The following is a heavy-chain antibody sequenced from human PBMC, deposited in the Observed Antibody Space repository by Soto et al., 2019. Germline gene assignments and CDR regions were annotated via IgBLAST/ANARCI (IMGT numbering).Heavy chain of an antibody. CDR2: INPSGGST. D-gene: IGHD3-3*01. V-gene: IGHV1-46*01. Sequence: ASVKVSCKASGYTFTSYYMHWVRQAPGQGLEWMGIINPSGGSTSYAQKFQGRVTMTRDTSTSTVYMELSSLRSEDTAVYYCARSPNFLEWQYLGYFDYWGQGTLVTVSS. CDR3: ARSPNFLEWQYLGYFDY. CDR1: GYTFTSYY. J-gene: IGHJ4*02.